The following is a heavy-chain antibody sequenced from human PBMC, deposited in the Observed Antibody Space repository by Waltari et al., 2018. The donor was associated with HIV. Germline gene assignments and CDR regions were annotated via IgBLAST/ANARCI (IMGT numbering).Heavy chain of an antibody. D-gene: IGHD2-15*01. J-gene: IGHJ2*01. CDR1: GSSITTDYY. V-gene: IGHV4-38-2*01. Sequence: QVQLQESGSGLVRPSETLSLTCVVSGSSITTDYYWGWIRQPPGKGLEGVGSAAHSGGTCHNASLKSRVTMSVDRSKNQFSLKMSSVTAADTAVYYCARAKVVPALFELWGRGTLVTVSS. CDR3: ARAKVVPALFEL. CDR2: AAHSGGT.